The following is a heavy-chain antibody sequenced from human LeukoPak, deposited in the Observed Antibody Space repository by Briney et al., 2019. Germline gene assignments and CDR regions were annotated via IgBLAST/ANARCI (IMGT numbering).Heavy chain of an antibody. Sequence: PAGSLTLSCADSQFTFNGSWMNWVRQAPGKGLEWVANMDPTGSQKRYVDSVRGRFTISKDNPGASLYLDMHSLRAEDTAIYYCAIWTSGNYWGQGTLVTVSS. V-gene: IGHV3-7*01. D-gene: IGHD1-1*01. J-gene: IGHJ4*02. CDR1: QFTFNGSW. CDR2: MDPTGSQK. CDR3: AIWTSGNY.